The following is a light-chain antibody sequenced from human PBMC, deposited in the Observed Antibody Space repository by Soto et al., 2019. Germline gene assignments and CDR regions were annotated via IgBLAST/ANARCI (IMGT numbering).Light chain of an antibody. J-gene: IGKJ1*01. V-gene: IGKV3-15*01. Sequence: EIVMTQSPATLSVSPGERATLSCRASQSVSSNLAWYQQKPGQAPRLLIHGASTRATGIPARFSGSGSGTEFTLTISSLQSEDFAVYYCKQYNNWPPWTFGQGTKVEIK. CDR1: QSVSSN. CDR3: KQYNNWPPWT. CDR2: GAS.